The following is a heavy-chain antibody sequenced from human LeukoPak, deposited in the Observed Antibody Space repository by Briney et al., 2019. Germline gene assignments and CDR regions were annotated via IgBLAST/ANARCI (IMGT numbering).Heavy chain of an antibody. CDR3: ARVGLYSSTPGFVF. J-gene: IGHJ4*02. D-gene: IGHD6-13*01. CDR1: GGTFSSYA. CDR2: IIPIFGTA. V-gene: IGHV1-69*13. Sequence: GASVKVSCKASGGTFSSYAISWVRQAPGQGLEWMGGIIPIFGTANYAQKFQGRVTITADEPTSTAYMELRSLRSDDTAVYYCARVGLYSSTPGFVFWGQGTLVTVSS.